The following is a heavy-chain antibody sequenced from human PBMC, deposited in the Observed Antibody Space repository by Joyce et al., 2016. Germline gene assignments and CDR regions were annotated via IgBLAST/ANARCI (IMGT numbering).Heavy chain of an antibody. CDR1: GCTFSSYS. V-gene: IGHV3-21*01. J-gene: IGHJ4*02. CDR3: ARSSYTNGIFDY. D-gene: IGHD2-8*01. CDR2: LSSSSSYI. Sequence: EVQLVESGGGLVKPGGFLRLSCAASGCTFSSYSMSWVRQAPGKGLECVSSLSSSSSYIKYTDSAKGRFTISRDNAKNSLYLQMNSLRVEDTAVYYCARSSYTNGIFDYWGQGTLVTVSS.